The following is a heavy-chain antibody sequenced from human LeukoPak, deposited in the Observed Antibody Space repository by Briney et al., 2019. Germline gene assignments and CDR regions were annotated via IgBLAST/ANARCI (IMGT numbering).Heavy chain of an antibody. V-gene: IGHV1-2*02. CDR3: ARDGGDSSSGDY. D-gene: IGHD6-13*01. Sequence: ASVKVSCKASGYTFTGYYMNWVRQAPGQGLEWMGWINPNSGGTNYAQKFQGRVTMTRDTSISTAYMELSRLRSDDTAVYYCARDGGDSSSGDYWGQGTLVTVSS. J-gene: IGHJ4*02. CDR2: INPNSGGT. CDR1: GYTFTGYY.